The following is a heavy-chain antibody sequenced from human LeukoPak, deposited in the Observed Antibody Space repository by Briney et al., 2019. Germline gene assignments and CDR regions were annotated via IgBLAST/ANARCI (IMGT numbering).Heavy chain of an antibody. Sequence: GGSLRLSCAASGFTFSSYGMSWVRQAPGKGLEWVAIVSYDGTNKYHVDSVKGRFTISRDNSKNTLYLQMNSLRGEDTAMYYCARDQPTAFDIWGQGTMVTVSS. J-gene: IGHJ3*02. CDR1: GFTFSSYG. CDR2: VSYDGTNK. V-gene: IGHV3-30*03. CDR3: ARDQPTAFDI.